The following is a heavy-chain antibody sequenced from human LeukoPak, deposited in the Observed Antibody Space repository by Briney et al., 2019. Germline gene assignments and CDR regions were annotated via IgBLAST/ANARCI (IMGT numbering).Heavy chain of an antibody. Sequence: GGSLRLSCAASGFTFDDYGMSWVRQAPGKGLEWVSGINWNGGSTGYADSVKGRFTISRDNAKNSLYLQMNSLRVEDTATYYCARDLAWGAFDYWGQGTLVTVSS. D-gene: IGHD7-27*01. CDR2: INWNGGST. V-gene: IGHV3-20*04. J-gene: IGHJ4*02. CDR3: ARDLAWGAFDY. CDR1: GFTFDDYG.